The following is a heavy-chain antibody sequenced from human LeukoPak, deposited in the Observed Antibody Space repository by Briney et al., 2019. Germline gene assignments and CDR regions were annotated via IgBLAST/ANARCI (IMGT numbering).Heavy chain of an antibody. D-gene: IGHD3-10*01. Sequence: SETLSLTCAVSGGSISSGGYSWSWIRQPPGKGLEWIGYIYHRGSTYYNPSLKSRVTISVDRSKNQFSLKLSSVTAADTAVYYCARAVYYGSGYFDYWGQGTLVTVSS. V-gene: IGHV4-30-2*01. CDR3: ARAVYYGSGYFDY. CDR1: GGSISSGGYS. CDR2: IYHRGST. J-gene: IGHJ4*02.